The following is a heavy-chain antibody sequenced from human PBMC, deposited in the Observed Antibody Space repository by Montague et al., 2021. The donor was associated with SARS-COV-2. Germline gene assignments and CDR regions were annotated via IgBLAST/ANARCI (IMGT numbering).Heavy chain of an antibody. CDR1: GFTFSNYE. V-gene: IGHV3-30*18. D-gene: IGHD3-22*01. CDR3: AKDRSFDSRGYYFVDAFDI. J-gene: IGHJ3*02. Sequence: SLRLSCSASGFTFSNYEIHWVRQAPGKGLEWLASISFDAISEFYXDSVKGRFTISRDNPRNTLYLQMNSLRAEDTAVYYCAKDRSFDSRGYYFVDAFDIWGQGTLVTVSS. CDR2: ISFDAISE.